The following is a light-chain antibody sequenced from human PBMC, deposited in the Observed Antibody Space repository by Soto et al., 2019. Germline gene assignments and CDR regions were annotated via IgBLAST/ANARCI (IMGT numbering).Light chain of an antibody. V-gene: IGLV2-8*01. CDR3: SSYAGSTTFDV. Sequence: QSALTQPPSASGAPGQSVAISCTGTHSDVGGYNYVSWYQQHPGKAPKLMIYDVNKRPSGVPDRFSGSKSGNTASLTVSGLQAEDEADYYCSSYAGSTTFDVFGTGTKVTVL. J-gene: IGLJ1*01. CDR2: DVN. CDR1: HSDVGGYNY.